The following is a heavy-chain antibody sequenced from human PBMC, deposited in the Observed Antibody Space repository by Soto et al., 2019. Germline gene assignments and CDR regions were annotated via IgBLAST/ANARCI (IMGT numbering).Heavy chain of an antibody. Sequence: EVQLLESGGGLEQPGGSRRLSCAASGFNFGSYAMTWVRQVPGKGLEWVADISGNGVNTDYADSVKGRFLISRDNVKNTVFMQMNSLRAEDTATYYCAKGGITMIVIVTAPFYFDSWGQGTVVTVSS. J-gene: IGHJ4*02. V-gene: IGHV3-23*01. CDR1: GFNFGSYA. D-gene: IGHD3-22*01. CDR3: AKGGITMIVIVTAPFYFDS. CDR2: ISGNGVNT.